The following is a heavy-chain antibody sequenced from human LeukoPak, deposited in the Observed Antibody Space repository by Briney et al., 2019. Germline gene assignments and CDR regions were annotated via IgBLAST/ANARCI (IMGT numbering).Heavy chain of an antibody. J-gene: IGHJ6*02. V-gene: IGHV3-7*01. D-gene: IGHD2-2*01. CDR2: IKQDGSEK. Sequence: GGSLRLSCAASGFTFSSYWMSWVRQAPGKGLEWVANIKQDGSEKYYVDSVKGRFTISRDNAKNSLYLQMNSLRAEDTAVYYCARDSTPSWYDYYYGMDVWGQGTTVTVSS. CDR3: ARDSTPSWYDYYYGMDV. CDR1: GFTFSSYW.